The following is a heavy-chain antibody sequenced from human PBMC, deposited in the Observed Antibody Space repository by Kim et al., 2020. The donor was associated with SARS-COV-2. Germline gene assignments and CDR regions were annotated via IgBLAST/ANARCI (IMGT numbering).Heavy chain of an antibody. J-gene: IGHJ4*02. Sequence: GGSLRLSCAASGFTFSSYAMSWVRQAPGKGLEWVSVIYSGGSSTYYADSVKGRFTISRDNSKNTLYMQMNSLRAEDTAVYYCAANIVGATNFDYWGQGTLVTVSS. V-gene: IGHV3-23*03. CDR1: GFTFSSYA. CDR3: AANIVGATNFDY. D-gene: IGHD1-26*01. CDR2: IYSGGSST.